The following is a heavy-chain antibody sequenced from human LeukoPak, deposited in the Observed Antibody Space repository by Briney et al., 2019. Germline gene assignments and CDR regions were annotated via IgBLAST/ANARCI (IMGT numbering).Heavy chain of an antibody. D-gene: IGHD5-18*01. V-gene: IGHV1-69*13. J-gene: IGHJ4*02. CDR1: GGTFSSYA. CDR3: ARGGYSYGVDY. CDR2: IIPIFGTA. Sequence: SVKVSCKASGGTFSSYAISWVRQAPGQGLEWMGGIIPIFGTANYAQKFQGRVTVTADESTSTAYMELSSLRAEDTAVYYCARGGYSYGVDYWGQGTLVTVSS.